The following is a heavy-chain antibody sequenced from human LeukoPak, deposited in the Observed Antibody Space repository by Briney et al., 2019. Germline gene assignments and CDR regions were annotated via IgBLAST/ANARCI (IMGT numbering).Heavy chain of an antibody. D-gene: IGHD4-17*01. V-gene: IGHV4-34*01. CDR2: INHSGST. CDR3: ARCHDYGDYVYNPAPGRFDP. CDR1: GGSFSGYY. Sequence: KASETLSLTCAVYGGSFSGYYWSWIRQPPGRGLEWIGEINHSGSTNYNPSLKSRVTISVDTSKNQFSLKLSSVTAADTAVYYCARCHDYGDYVYNPAPGRFDPWGQGTLVTVSS. J-gene: IGHJ5*02.